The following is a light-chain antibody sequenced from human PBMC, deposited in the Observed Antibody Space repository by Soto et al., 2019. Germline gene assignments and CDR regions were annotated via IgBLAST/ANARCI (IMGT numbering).Light chain of an antibody. CDR2: DAT. CDR3: QQYDNYPLT. V-gene: IGKV1-5*01. Sequence: DIQMTQSPSTLSASVGDRVTITCRASQSINNWLDWYQQKPGKAPKFLIYDATNLESGVPSRFSGSASGTEFTLTISSLQPDDFATYYCQQYDNYPLTVGGGTKVDI. CDR1: QSINNW. J-gene: IGKJ4*01.